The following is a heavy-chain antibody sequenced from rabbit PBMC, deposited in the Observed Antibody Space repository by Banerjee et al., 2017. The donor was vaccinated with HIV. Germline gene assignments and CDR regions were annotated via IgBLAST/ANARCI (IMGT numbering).Heavy chain of an antibody. J-gene: IGHJ4*01. V-gene: IGHV1S47*01. CDR1: GFDFSRYF. CDR2: IYVAKGST. Sequence: QEQLVESGGGLVQPEGSLTLTCKASGFDFSRYFLSWVRQAPGKGLEWIGIIYVAKGSTDYASWVNGRFTISSDNAQNTVDLQMNSLTAADTATYFCARGATMTMVIRLWGPGTLVTVS. CDR3: ARGATMTMVIRL. D-gene: IGHD2-1*01.